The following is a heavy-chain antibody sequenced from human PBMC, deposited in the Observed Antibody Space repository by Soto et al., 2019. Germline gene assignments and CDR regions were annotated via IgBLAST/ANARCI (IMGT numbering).Heavy chain of an antibody. CDR1: GGSFSGHS. Sequence: PSETLSLTCAVYGGSFSGHSWTWIRQSPGKGLEWIGDINHSGRVNYIPSPKSRVTISLGTSKNQFSLTLSAVTAADTAMYYCSTRAYDTNGYYRFDPWGQGTLVT. J-gene: IGHJ5*01. CDR3: STRAYDTNGYYRFDP. D-gene: IGHD3-22*01. V-gene: IGHV4-34*01. CDR2: INHSGRV.